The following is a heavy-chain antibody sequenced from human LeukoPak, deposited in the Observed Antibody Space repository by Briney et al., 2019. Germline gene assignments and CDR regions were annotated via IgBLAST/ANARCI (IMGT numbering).Heavy chain of an antibody. CDR2: IDPNSGGT. D-gene: IGHD5-24*01. CDR1: GYTFTGYY. J-gene: IGHJ4*02. CDR3: ARDRAVATIGGVDY. V-gene: IGHV1-2*02. Sequence: ASVKVSCKASGYTFTGYYMHWVRQAPGQGLEWMGWIDPNSGGTNYAQNFQGRVTMTRDTSISSAYMELSRLRSDDTAVYYCARDRAVATIGGVDYWGQGTLVTVSS.